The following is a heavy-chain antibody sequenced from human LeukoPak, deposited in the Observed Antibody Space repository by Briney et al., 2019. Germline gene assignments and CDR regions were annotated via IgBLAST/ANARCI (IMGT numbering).Heavy chain of an antibody. CDR3: ARITNCSGGSCYDY. J-gene: IGHJ4*02. Sequence: ASVKVSCKASGGTFSSYAISWVRQAPGQGLEWMGGIIPIFGTANYAQKFQGRVTITADESTSTAYMELSSLRSEDTAVYYCARITNCSGGSCYDYWGQGTLVTVSS. CDR2: IIPIFGTA. CDR1: GGTFSSYA. V-gene: IGHV1-69*13. D-gene: IGHD2-15*01.